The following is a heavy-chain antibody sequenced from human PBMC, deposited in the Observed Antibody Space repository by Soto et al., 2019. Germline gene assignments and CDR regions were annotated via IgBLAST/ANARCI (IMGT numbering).Heavy chain of an antibody. CDR3: ARGGGYCSSTSCPPGGMDV. CDR2: INPSGGST. D-gene: IGHD2-2*01. Sequence: QVQLVQSGAEVKKPGASVKVSCKASGYTFTSYYMHWVRQAPGQGLEWMGIINPSGGSTSYAQKFQGRVTMTRDTSTSTVYMELSSLRSADTAVYYCARGGGYCSSTSCPPGGMDVWGQGTTVTVSS. V-gene: IGHV1-46*01. J-gene: IGHJ6*02. CDR1: GYTFTSYY.